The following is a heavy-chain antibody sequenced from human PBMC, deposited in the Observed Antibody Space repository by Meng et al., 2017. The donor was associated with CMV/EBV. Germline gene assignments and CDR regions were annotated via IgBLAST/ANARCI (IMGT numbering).Heavy chain of an antibody. V-gene: IGHV3-43*01. CDR3: AKEVFGTEGATYFDY. J-gene: IGHJ4*02. D-gene: IGHD1-1*01. CDR2: ISWDGGST. Sequence: GESLKISCAASGFTFDDYTMHWVRQAPGKGLEWVSLISWDGGSTYYANSVKGRFTISRDNSKNYLYLQMNSLRTEDTALYYFAKEVFGTEGATYFDYWGQGTLVTVSS. CDR1: GFTFDDYT.